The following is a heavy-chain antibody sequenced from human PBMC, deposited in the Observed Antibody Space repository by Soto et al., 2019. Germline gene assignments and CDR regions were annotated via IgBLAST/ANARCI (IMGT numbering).Heavy chain of an antibody. J-gene: IGHJ4*02. CDR2: IYRTGST. V-gene: IGHV4-4*02. CDR1: GGSFTSNNW. D-gene: IGHD1-7*01. CDR3: ASRDPGTSVDY. Sequence: SETLSLTCAVSGGSFTSNNWWTWVRQPPGQGLEWIGEIYRTGSTNHNPSLKSRVTISLDKSENQFSLKVTSLTAADTAVYYCASRDPGTSVDYWGQGTLVTVSS.